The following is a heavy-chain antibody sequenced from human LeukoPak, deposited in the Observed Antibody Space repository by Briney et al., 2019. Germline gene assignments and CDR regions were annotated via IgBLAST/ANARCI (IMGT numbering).Heavy chain of an antibody. V-gene: IGHV4-61*02. CDR1: GGSISSGSYY. J-gene: IGHJ5*02. D-gene: IGHD2-15*01. CDR2: IYTSGST. CDR3: ARDCSGGSCYSGVGVDP. Sequence: PSETLSLTCTVSGGSISSGSYYWSWIRQPAGKGLEWIGRIYTSGSTNYNPSLKSRVTISVDTSKNQFSLKLSSVTAAGTAVYYCARDCSGGSCYSGVGVDPWGQGTLVTVSS.